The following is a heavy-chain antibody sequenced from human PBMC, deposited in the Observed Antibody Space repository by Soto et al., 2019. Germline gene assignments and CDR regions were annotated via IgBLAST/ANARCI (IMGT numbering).Heavy chain of an antibody. D-gene: IGHD3-3*01. CDR3: AREEAPGGVINWFDP. CDR1: GYTFTSYA. CDR2: INAGNGNT. J-gene: IGHJ5*02. Sequence: ASVKVSCKASGYTFTSYAMHWVRQAPGQRLEWMGWINAGNGNTEYSQKFQGRVTITRDTSASTAYMDLSSLRSEDTAVYYCAREEAPGGVINWFDPWGQGTLVTVSS. V-gene: IGHV1-3*01.